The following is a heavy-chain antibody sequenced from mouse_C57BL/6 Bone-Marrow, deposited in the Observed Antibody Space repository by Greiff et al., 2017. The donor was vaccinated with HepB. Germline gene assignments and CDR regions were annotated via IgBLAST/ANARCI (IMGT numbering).Heavy chain of an antibody. Sequence: EVKVVESGGGLVQSGRSLRLSCATSGFTFSDFYMEWVRQAPGKGLEWIAASRNKANDYTTEYSASVKGRFIVSRDTSQSILYLQMNALRAEDTAIYYCARGHFDVWGTGTTVTVSS. V-gene: IGHV7-1*01. CDR2: SRNKANDYTT. J-gene: IGHJ1*03. CDR1: GFTFSDFY. CDR3: ARGHFDV.